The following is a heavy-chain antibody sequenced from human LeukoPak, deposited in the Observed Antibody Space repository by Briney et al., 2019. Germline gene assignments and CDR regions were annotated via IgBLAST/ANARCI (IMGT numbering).Heavy chain of an antibody. V-gene: IGHV3-30*04. J-gene: IGHJ4*02. CDR2: IFYDGGDN. Sequence: GGSLRLSCAASGFTFSSYAMHWVRQAPGKGLEWVASIFYDGGDNYYAGSVKGRFTISRDNSKKTLYLQMNSLRPEDTAVYFCARDGDPISAAGTMLDYWGLGTLVTVSS. CDR3: ARDGDPISAAGTMLDY. CDR1: GFTFSSYA. D-gene: IGHD6-13*01.